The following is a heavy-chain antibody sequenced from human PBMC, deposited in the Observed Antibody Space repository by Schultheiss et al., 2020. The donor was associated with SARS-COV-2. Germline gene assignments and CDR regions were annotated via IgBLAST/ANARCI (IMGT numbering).Heavy chain of an antibody. J-gene: IGHJ4*02. Sequence: GGSLRLSCTVSGGSISSSSYYWGWIRQPPGKGLAWVSYISSSGSTIYYADSVKGRFTISRDNAKNSLYLQMNSLRAEDTAVYYCARGGMDIVVVPAALDYWGQGTLVTVSS. CDR3: ARGGMDIVVVPAALDY. CDR1: GGSISSSSYY. CDR2: ISSSGSTI. D-gene: IGHD2-2*03. V-gene: IGHV3-11*04.